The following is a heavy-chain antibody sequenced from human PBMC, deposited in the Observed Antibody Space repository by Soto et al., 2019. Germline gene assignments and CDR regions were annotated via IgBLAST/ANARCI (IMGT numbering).Heavy chain of an antibody. CDR1: GGTFSSYT. CDR3: ARGLEMATITSDY. CDR2: IIPILGIA. J-gene: IGHJ4*02. D-gene: IGHD5-12*01. V-gene: IGHV1-69*02. Sequence: SVKVSCKASGGTFSSYTISWVRQAPGQGLEWMGRIIPILGIANYAQKFQGRVTITADKSTSTAYMELSSLRSEDTAVYYCARGLEMATITSDYWGQGTLVTVSS.